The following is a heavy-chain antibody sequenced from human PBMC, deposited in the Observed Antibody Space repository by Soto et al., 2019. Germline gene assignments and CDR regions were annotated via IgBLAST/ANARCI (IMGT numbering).Heavy chain of an antibody. Sequence: PGGSLRLSCAASGFTFSSYGMHWVRQAPGKGLEWVAVISYDGSNKYYADSVKGRFTISRDNSKNTLYLQMNSLRAEDTAVYYCAKDQLVGKVAAAGTYYYYGMDVWGQGTTVTVSS. D-gene: IGHD6-13*01. CDR3: AKDQLVGKVAAAGTYYYYGMDV. J-gene: IGHJ6*02. V-gene: IGHV3-30*18. CDR2: ISYDGSNK. CDR1: GFTFSSYG.